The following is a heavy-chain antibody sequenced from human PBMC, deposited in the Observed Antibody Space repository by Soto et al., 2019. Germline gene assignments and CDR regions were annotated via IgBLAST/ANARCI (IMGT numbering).Heavy chain of an antibody. Sequence: PSETLSLTCAMSGYSINRAYYWGWIRQPPGKRLEWIGTVYHSGNTYYNPSLKSRVTMSLDTSKQQFSLSLRSVTAADTAVYYCAADIAIAWFYSWGQGXLVTVHS. V-gene: IGHV4-38-2*01. CDR3: AADIAIAWFYS. J-gene: IGHJ5*01. CDR2: VYHSGNT. CDR1: GYSINRAYY.